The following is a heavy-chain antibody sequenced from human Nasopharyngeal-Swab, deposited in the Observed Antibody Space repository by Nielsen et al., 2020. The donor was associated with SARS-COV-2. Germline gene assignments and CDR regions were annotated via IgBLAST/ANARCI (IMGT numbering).Heavy chain of an antibody. D-gene: IGHD5-12*01. CDR3: ASSSGYDTFDY. CDR1: GGSTSNYY. Sequence: SQTLSLTCTVSGGSTSNYYCSWVRQSPGKGLEWIGYIDHSGGTYYNPSLKSRVTIPVDTSKNQFSMKLSSVTAADTAVYYCASSSGYDTFDYWGQGTLVTVSS. CDR2: IDHSGGT. V-gene: IGHV4-59*12. J-gene: IGHJ4*02.